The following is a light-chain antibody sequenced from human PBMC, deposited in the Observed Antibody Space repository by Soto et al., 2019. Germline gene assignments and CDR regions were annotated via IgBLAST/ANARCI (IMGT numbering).Light chain of an antibody. J-gene: IGLJ1*01. CDR1: SSDVGAYDF. V-gene: IGLV2-14*03. CDR3: SSYTTSSTRV. Sequence: QSVLTQPASVSGSPGQSITISCTGTSSDVGAYDFVSWYQQHPDKAPKLMIYEVRNRPSGVFYRFSGSKSVNTATLTISGLQAEDEADYYCSSYTTSSTRVFGTGTKVTVL. CDR2: EVR.